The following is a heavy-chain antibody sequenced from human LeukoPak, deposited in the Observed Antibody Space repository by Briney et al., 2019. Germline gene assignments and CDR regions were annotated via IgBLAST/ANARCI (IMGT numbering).Heavy chain of an antibody. Sequence: GGSLRLSCAASGFTFSSYWMHWVRQAPGKGLVWVSRINTDGSSTSYADSVKGRFTISRDNFKNTLYLQMNSLRAEDTAVYYCARAEQQLRLYYFDYWGQGTLVTVSS. CDR1: GFTFSSYW. V-gene: IGHV3-74*01. D-gene: IGHD6-13*01. CDR2: INTDGSST. J-gene: IGHJ4*02. CDR3: ARAEQQLRLYYFDY.